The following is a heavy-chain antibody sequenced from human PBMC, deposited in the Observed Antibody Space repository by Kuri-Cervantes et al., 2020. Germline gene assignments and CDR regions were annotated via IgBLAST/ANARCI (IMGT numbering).Heavy chain of an antibody. CDR1: GYTFTSYA. CDR3: ARGGSTPLRYMDV. Sequence: SVKVSCKASGYTFTSYAMNWVRQAPGQGLEWMGGIIPIFGTANYAQKFQGRVTITTDESTSTAYMELSSLRSEDTAVYYCARGGSTPLRYMDVWGKGTTVTVSS. CDR2: IIPIFGTA. J-gene: IGHJ6*03. D-gene: IGHD2-2*01. V-gene: IGHV1-69*05.